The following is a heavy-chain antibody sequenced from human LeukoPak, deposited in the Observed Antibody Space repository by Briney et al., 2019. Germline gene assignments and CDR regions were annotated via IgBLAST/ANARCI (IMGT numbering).Heavy chain of an antibody. CDR1: GGSISSYY. CDR3: ARLQHYYYGMDV. J-gene: IGHJ6*02. CDR2: IYYSAST. V-gene: IGHV4-59*08. Sequence: SETLSLTCTVSGGSISSYYGSWIRQPPGKGLEWIGYIYYSASTNYNPSLKSRVPISVDTSKNQFSLKLSSVTAADAAVYYCARLQHYYYGMDVWGQGTTVTVSS.